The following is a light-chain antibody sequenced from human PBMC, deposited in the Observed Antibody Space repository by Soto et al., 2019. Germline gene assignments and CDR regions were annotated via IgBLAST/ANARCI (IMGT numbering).Light chain of an antibody. CDR2: AAS. V-gene: IGKV1-39*01. CDR1: QSIDNY. CDR3: QQSYSSPET. Sequence: DTQMTQSPSSLSASVGDRVTITCRASQSIDNYLNWYQQKPGKAPNLMIYAASTLLSGVPSRFSGHGSGTHLTLTISSLQPEDFATYYCQQSYSSPETFGQGTKVEIK. J-gene: IGKJ1*01.